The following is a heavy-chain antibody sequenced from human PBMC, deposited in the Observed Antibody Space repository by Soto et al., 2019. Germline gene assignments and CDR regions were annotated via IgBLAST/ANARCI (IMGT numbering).Heavy chain of an antibody. D-gene: IGHD2-2*01. J-gene: IGHJ4*02. V-gene: IGHV1-18*01. CDR2: ISAYNGNT. CDR1: GYTFTSYG. CDR3: ARGGIRYCSSTSCYLVDY. Sequence: QVQLVQSGAEVKKPGATMKVSCKASGYTFTSYGISWVRQAPGQGLEWMGWISAYNGNTNYAQKLQGRVTMTTDTSTSTAYMELRSLRSDDTAVYYCARGGIRYCSSTSCYLVDYWGQGTLVTVSS.